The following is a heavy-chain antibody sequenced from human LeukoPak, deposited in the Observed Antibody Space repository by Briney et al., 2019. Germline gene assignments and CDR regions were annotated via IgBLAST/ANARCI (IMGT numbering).Heavy chain of an antibody. CDR2: ISSSSTTI. V-gene: IGHV3-48*01. Sequence: GGSLRLSCAASGFTFSSYSMTWVRQAPGKGLEWVSYISSSSTTIYYADSVKGRFTISRDNAKNSLYLQMNSLRAEDTAVYYCARASYGDNYWGQGTLVTVSS. J-gene: IGHJ4*02. D-gene: IGHD2-21*02. CDR1: GFTFSSYS. CDR3: ARASYGDNY.